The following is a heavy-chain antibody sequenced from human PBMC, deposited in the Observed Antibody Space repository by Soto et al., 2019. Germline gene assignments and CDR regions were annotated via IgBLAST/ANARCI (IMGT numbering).Heavy chain of an antibody. CDR3: ARDYHGSGNP. J-gene: IGHJ5*02. CDR1: GFSLSDYW. CDR2: IKGDGSET. Sequence: LRLSCAASGFSLSDYWIHWVRQAPGKGLVWLSRIKGDGSETDYADSVRGRFTISRDNAKNTVYLQLNSLRVEDTAVYYCARDYHGSGNPWGQGTPVTVSS. D-gene: IGHD3-10*01. V-gene: IGHV3-74*01.